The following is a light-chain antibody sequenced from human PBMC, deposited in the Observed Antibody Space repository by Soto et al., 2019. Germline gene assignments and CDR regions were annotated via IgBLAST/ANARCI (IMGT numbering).Light chain of an antibody. CDR2: DAS. J-gene: IGKJ4*01. CDR1: QHISTY. CDR3: QQYDNVPLT. V-gene: IGKV1-33*01. Sequence: DIHLTQSPSSLSASLGDSVTITCQASQHISTYLNWYLQRPGRAPKLLIYDASNLQIGAPSRFRGRGSGTDFTLSIDSLQPADIGTYYCQQYDNVPLTFGGGTKVEIK.